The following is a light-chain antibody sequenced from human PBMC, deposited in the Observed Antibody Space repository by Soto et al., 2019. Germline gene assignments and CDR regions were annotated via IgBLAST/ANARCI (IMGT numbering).Light chain of an antibody. Sequence: ELVLTRSPATLSLSPGERPTLSCRASQSVGSSLAWSQQRPGQAPSLLICDASNRASGIPARFSGGGSGTDFTLTFSRLEPEHFAVCTCHQPCNWPPGTFGQGTRLEIK. J-gene: IGKJ5*01. CDR3: HQPCNWPPGT. CDR2: DAS. V-gene: IGKV3-11*01. CDR1: QSVGSS.